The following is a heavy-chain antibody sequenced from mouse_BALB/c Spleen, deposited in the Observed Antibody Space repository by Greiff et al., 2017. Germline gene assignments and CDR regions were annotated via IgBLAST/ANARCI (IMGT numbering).Heavy chain of an antibody. CDR1: GYTFTDYY. CDR2: IYPGSGNT. D-gene: IGHD2-4*01. Sequence: LQESGAELARPGASVKLSCKASGYTFTDYYINWVKQRTGQGLEWIGEIYPGSGNTYYNEKFKGKATLTADKSSSTAYMQLSSLTSEDSAVYFCARSRYDYDPAWFAYWGQGTLVTVSA. V-gene: IGHV1-77*01. CDR3: ARSRYDYDPAWFAY. J-gene: IGHJ3*01.